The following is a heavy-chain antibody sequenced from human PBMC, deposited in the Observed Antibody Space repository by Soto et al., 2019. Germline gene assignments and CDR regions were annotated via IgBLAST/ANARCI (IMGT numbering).Heavy chain of an antibody. CDR2: FTPALGTA. V-gene: IGHV1-69*06. CDR1: GGTYSSYP. D-gene: IGHD5-12*01. Sequence: QAQLVQSGAEMKQPGSSVKVSCKASGGTYSSYPINWVRQAPGHGLEGLGSFTPALGTANYPKKFQDRLTITTDTSASTTELELRSLRSEDTGLYYCAREGGYGYGWEGYWFLDLWGRGTLVTVSS. CDR3: AREGGYGYGWEGYWFLDL. J-gene: IGHJ2*01.